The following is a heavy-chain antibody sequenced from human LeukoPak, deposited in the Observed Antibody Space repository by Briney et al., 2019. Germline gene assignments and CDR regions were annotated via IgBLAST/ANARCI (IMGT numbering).Heavy chain of an antibody. Sequence: ASVKVSFKASVYTFTGYYMHWVRPAPGQGLEWMGWINPNSSGTNYAQKFQGTVTMTRDTSISTAYVELSRMRSDDTAVYCCARDWRFGYCSGGSCYNWFDPWGQGTLVTVSS. V-gene: IGHV1-2*02. CDR2: INPNSSGT. D-gene: IGHD2-15*01. J-gene: IGHJ5*02. CDR1: VYTFTGYY. CDR3: ARDWRFGYCSGGSCYNWFDP.